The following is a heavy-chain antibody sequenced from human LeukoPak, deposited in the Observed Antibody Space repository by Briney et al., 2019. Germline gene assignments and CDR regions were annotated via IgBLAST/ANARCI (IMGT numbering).Heavy chain of an antibody. Sequence: GGSLRLSCAASGFTFSSYEMNWVRQAPGKGLEWVSYISSSGSTIYYADSVKGRFTISRDNAKSSLYLEMNSLRAEDTAVYYCGRGHWGLDYWGQGTLVTVSS. CDR1: GFTFSSYE. CDR2: ISSSGSTI. D-gene: IGHD7-27*01. J-gene: IGHJ4*02. V-gene: IGHV3-48*03. CDR3: GRGHWGLDY.